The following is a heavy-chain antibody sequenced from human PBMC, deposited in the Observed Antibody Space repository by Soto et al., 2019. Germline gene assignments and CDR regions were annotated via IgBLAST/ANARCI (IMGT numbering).Heavy chain of an antibody. CDR2: ISYDGSNK. CDR1: GSTFSSYG. J-gene: IGHJ4*02. V-gene: IGHV3-30*18. CDR3: AKDQQAYCGGDCYFDY. D-gene: IGHD2-21*02. Sequence: GGSLRLSCAASGSTFSSYGMHWVRQAPGKGLEWVAVISYDGSNKYYADSVKGRFTISRDNSKNTLYLQMNSLRAEDTAVYYCAKDQQAYCGGDCYFDYWGQGTLVPVSS.